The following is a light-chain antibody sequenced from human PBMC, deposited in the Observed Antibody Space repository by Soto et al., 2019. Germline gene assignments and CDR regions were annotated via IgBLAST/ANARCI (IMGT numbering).Light chain of an antibody. CDR3: QQYNSYKWT. Sequence: EVSQSPSTLFASVGDRVTITCRASQSISSWLAWYQQKPGKAPKLLIYDASSLESGVPSRFSGSGSGTEFTLTISSLQPDDFATYYCQQYNSYKWTFGQGTKVDIK. CDR2: DAS. J-gene: IGKJ1*01. V-gene: IGKV1-5*01. CDR1: QSISSW.